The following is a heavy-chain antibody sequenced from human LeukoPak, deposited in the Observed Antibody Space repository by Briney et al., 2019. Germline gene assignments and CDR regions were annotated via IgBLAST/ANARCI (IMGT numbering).Heavy chain of an antibody. D-gene: IGHD3-22*01. CDR2: ISGSGGST. CDR1: GFTFGTYA. CDR3: AKDNRGTIVVVTPYYFDY. V-gene: IGHV3-23*01. Sequence: PGRSLRLSCAASGFTFGTYAMSWVRQAPGKGLEWVSDISGSGGSTYYADSVKGRFTISRDNSKNTLYLQMNSLRAEDTAIYYCAKDNRGTIVVVTPYYFDYWGQGTLVTVSS. J-gene: IGHJ4*02.